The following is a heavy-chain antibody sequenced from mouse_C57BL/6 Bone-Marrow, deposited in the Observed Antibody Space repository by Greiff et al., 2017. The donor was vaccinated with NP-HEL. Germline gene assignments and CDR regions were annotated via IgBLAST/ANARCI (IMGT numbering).Heavy chain of an antibody. D-gene: IGHD2-3*01. CDR2: FYPGSGSI. V-gene: IGHV1-62-2*01. CDR1: GYTFTEYT. CDR3: ARNKEERWSLGAIDY. J-gene: IGHJ4*01. Sequence: VQLQQSGAELVKPGASVKLSCKASGYTFTEYTIHWVKQRSGQGLEWIGWFYPGSGSIKYNEKFKDKSTLTADKSSSTVDMGLSRLTSEDSAVYFCARNKEERWSLGAIDYWGQGTSVTVSS.